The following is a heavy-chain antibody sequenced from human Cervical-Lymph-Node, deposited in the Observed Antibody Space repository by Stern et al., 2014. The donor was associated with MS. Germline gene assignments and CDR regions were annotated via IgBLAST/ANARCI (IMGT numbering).Heavy chain of an antibody. CDR3: AKLEQTGGIDY. CDR2: IYPGDSRI. D-gene: IGHD1/OR15-1a*01. J-gene: IGHJ4*02. V-gene: IGHV5-51*03. Sequence: VQLVQSGAEMKKPGESLKISCQGSGYSFTTYWIGWVRQMPGKGLEWMGTIYPGDSRIRYSPSFQGQVTMSADKSITTAYLQWSSLKASDTAVYYCAKLEQTGGIDYWGQGTLVTVSS. CDR1: GYSFTTYW.